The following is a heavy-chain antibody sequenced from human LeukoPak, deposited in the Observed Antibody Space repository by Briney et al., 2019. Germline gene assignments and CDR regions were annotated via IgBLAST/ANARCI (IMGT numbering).Heavy chain of an antibody. V-gene: IGHV1-18*01. D-gene: IGHD6-19*01. CDR1: GYTFTSYG. Sequence: GASVKVSCKASGYTFTSYGISWVRHAPGQGLEWMGWISAYNGNTNYAQKLQGRVTMTTDTSTSTAYMELRSLRSDDTAVYYCARESQWIVRSARYYYYGMDVWGQGTTVTVSS. CDR2: ISAYNGNT. J-gene: IGHJ6*02. CDR3: ARESQWIVRSARYYYYGMDV.